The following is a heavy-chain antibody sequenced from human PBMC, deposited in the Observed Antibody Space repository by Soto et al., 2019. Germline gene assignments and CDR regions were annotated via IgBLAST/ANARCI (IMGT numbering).Heavy chain of an antibody. Sequence: PSETLSLTCTVSGGSISSGDYYWSWIRQPPGKGLEWIGYIYYSGSTYYNPSLKSRVTISVDTSKNQFSLKLSSVTAADTAVYYCARARAARTYYYYYYGMDVWGQGTTVTVSS. D-gene: IGHD6-6*01. CDR3: ARARAARTYYYYYYGMDV. V-gene: IGHV4-30-4*01. J-gene: IGHJ6*02. CDR2: IYYSGST. CDR1: GGSISSGDYY.